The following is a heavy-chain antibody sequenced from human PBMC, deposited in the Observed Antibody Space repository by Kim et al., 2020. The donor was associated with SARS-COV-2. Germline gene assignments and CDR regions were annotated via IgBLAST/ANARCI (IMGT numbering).Heavy chain of an antibody. V-gene: IGHV1-2*02. CDR3: ARVKVYHSLVLSSGWYWFDP. CDR1: GYTFTGYY. CDR2: INPNSGGT. D-gene: IGHD6-19*01. J-gene: IGHJ5*02. Sequence: ASVKVSCKASGYTFTGYYMHWVRQAPGQGLEWMGWINPNSGGTNYAQKFQGRVTMTRDTSISTAYMELSRLRSDDTAVYYCARVKVYHSLVLSSGWYWFDPWGQGTLVTVSS.